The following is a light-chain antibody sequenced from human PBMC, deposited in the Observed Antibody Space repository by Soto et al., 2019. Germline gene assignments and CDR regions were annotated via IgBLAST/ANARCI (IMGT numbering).Light chain of an antibody. V-gene: IGKV3-20*01. CDR1: QSVAGSY. CDR3: QQDGVSPRT. Sequence: EIMLTQSPVTLSLSPGEGATLSCRASQSVAGSYLAWYQQKPGRTPRLLIYGASSRATGIPDRFSGSGSGTEFTLTINRLEPEDFAVYYCQQDGVSPRTFGQGTKVEIK. CDR2: GAS. J-gene: IGKJ1*01.